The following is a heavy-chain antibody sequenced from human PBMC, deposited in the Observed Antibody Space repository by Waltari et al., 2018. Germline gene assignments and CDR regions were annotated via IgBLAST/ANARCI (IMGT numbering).Heavy chain of an antibody. CDR2: IDWDDDK. V-gene: IGHV2-70*01. D-gene: IGHD6-13*01. Sequence: QVTLKESGPALVKPTQTLTLTCTFSGFSFTTSGMCVSWIRQPPGKALEWLAHIDWDDDKYYSTSLKTRLSISKDTSKNQVVLTMTNMDPVDTATYYCARSFTPYSSPYFAYWGQGTLVTVS. CDR1: GFSFTTSGMC. J-gene: IGHJ4*02. CDR3: ARSFTPYSSPYFAY.